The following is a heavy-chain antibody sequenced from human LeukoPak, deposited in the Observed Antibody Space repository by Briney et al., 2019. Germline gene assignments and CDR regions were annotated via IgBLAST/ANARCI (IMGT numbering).Heavy chain of an antibody. V-gene: IGHV1-24*01. CDR2: FDPEDGKT. CDR1: GYSLSELS. CDR3: TTVRFEVDGSGYYHNYFDP. Sequence: GASVKVSCKVSGYSLSELSMHWVRQAPGKGLEWMGGFDPEDGKTINAQKFQGRLTMTEDTSTDTAYMELSSLRSEDTAVYYCTTVRFEVDGSGYYHNYFDPWGQGTLVTVSS. J-gene: IGHJ5*02. D-gene: IGHD3-22*01.